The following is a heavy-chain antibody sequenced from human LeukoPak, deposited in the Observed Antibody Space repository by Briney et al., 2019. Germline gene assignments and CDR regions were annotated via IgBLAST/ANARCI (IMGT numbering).Heavy chain of an antibody. V-gene: IGHV3-30*02. D-gene: IGHD6-19*01. J-gene: IGHJ6*03. CDR2: IRYDGSNK. CDR3: AKDSAYSSGWYVTYYYMGV. Sequence: GGSLRLSCAASGFTFSSYGMHWVRQAPGKGLEWVAFIRYDGSNKYYADSVKGRFTISRDNSKNTLYLQMNSLRAEDTAVYYCAKDSAYSSGWYVTYYYMGVWGKGTTVTISS. CDR1: GFTFSSYG.